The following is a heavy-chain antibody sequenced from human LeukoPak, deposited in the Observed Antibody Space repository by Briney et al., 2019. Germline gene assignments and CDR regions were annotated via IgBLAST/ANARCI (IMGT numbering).Heavy chain of an antibody. V-gene: IGHV3-23*01. Sequence: GGSLRLSCAVSGFTLSIYGMSWVRQAPGKGLAWVSAISGSGGSTYYAASVKGRFTISRDNSKNTLYLQMNSLRAEDTAVYYCARRTTVSLYYFDYWGQGTLVTVSS. D-gene: IGHD4-17*01. CDR1: GFTLSIYG. J-gene: IGHJ4*02. CDR3: ARRTTVSLYYFDY. CDR2: ISGSGGST.